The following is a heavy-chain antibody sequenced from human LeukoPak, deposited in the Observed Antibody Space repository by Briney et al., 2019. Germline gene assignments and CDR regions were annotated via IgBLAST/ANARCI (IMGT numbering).Heavy chain of an antibody. CDR2: IYYSGST. CDR1: GGSISSYY. Sequence: SETLSLTCTVSGGSISSYYWSWIRQPPGKGLEWIVYIYYSGSTNYNPSLKSRVTISVDTSKNQFSLKLSSVTAADTAVYYCARDNYCSSTSCYWYFDFWGRGTLVTVSS. CDR3: ARDNYCSSTSCYWYFDF. D-gene: IGHD2-2*01. V-gene: IGHV4-59*01. J-gene: IGHJ2*01.